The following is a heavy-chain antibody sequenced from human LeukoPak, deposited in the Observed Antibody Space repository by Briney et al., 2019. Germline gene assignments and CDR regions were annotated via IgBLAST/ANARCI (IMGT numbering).Heavy chain of an antibody. CDR2: ICSGGGNI. Sequence: GGSLRLSCAESGFTFSSNSMHWVRQAPGKGLEWVSSICSGGGNIYYADAVRGRFTTSTDNAKDSLYLQMNILKAEDTAVYYCARCNAPLPFDYWGQGTLVTVSS. V-gene: IGHV3-21*04. J-gene: IGHJ4*02. D-gene: IGHD2-2*01. CDR3: ARCNAPLPFDY. CDR1: GFTFSSNS.